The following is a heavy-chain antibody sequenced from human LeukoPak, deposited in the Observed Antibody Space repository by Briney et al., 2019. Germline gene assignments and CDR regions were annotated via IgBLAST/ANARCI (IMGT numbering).Heavy chain of an antibody. CDR3: ARDSGYRTVDY. CDR1: GFTFSSYA. V-gene: IGHV3-7*01. D-gene: IGHD3-10*01. Sequence: GGSLRLSCAASGFTFSSYAMSWVSQAPGKGLEWVANIKPDGSEEYYVDSVEGRFTISRDNAKNSLYLQMNSLRAEDTAVYYCARDSGYRTVDYWGQGTLVTVSS. CDR2: IKPDGSEE. J-gene: IGHJ4*02.